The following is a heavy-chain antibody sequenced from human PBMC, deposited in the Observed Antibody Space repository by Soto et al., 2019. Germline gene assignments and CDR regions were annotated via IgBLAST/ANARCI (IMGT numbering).Heavy chain of an antibody. Sequence: ASVKVSCKASGGTFSSYAISWVRQAPGPGLEWMGGILPIFGTANYAQKFQGRVTITADVSTSTAYMELSRLRAEDTAAYYCARDFRYSSGWYSGYWGQGTLVTVSS. CDR3: ARDFRYSSGWYSGY. D-gene: IGHD6-19*01. J-gene: IGHJ4*02. CDR2: ILPIFGTA. V-gene: IGHV1-69*13. CDR1: GGTFSSYA.